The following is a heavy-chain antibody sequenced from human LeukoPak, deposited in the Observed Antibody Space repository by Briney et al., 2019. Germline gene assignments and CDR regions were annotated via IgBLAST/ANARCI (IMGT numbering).Heavy chain of an antibody. D-gene: IGHD6-19*01. J-gene: IGHJ4*02. Sequence: GGSLRLSCAASGFTFSSYWMTWVRQAPGKGLEWVANIKQDGSEKYYVDSVKGRFTISRDNAKNSLYLQMNSLRADDTAMYYCARGGAGIDYWGQGTLVTVSP. CDR2: IKQDGSEK. CDR1: GFTFSSYW. V-gene: IGHV3-7*05. CDR3: ARGGAGIDY.